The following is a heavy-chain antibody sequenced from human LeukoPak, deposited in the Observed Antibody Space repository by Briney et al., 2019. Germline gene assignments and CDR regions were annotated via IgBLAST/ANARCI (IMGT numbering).Heavy chain of an antibody. CDR1: GDSLSNGDYD. D-gene: IGHD6-19*01. V-gene: IGHV4-30-4*01. CDR3: ARGRSEVGTHSSLNWFVP. CDR2: IYHSVNT. Sequence: PSQTLSLTCTVSGDSLSNGDYDCTWIRQPPGKGLEWIGSIYHSVNTYYNPSLQSRVTISEATSKNQFSLKLKSVTPADTAVYYCARGRSEVGTHSSLNWFVPWGQGVLVTVSS. J-gene: IGHJ5*02.